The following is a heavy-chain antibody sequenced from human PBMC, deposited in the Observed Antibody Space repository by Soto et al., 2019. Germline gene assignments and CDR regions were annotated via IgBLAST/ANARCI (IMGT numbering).Heavy chain of an antibody. CDR1: GFTFGDYA. Sequence: GSLRLSCTASGFTFGDYAMSWFRQAPGKGLEWVGFIRSKAYGGTAEYAASVKGRFTISRDDSKSIAYPQMNSLKTEDTAVYYCTSGSRPYYFDYWGQGTLVTVSS. V-gene: IGHV3-49*03. CDR2: IRSKAYGGTA. J-gene: IGHJ4*02. CDR3: TSGSRPYYFDY.